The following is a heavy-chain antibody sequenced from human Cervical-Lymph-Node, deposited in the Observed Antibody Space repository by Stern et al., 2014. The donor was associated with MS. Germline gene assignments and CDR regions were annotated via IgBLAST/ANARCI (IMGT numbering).Heavy chain of an antibody. CDR3: ARVVGSMGYFYGMDV. Sequence: EVQLVESGAEVKKPGESLKISCKGSGYRFTSYWIGWVRQMPGKGLEWMGIIYPGDSDTRYSPSFQGQVPISADKSINPAYLQWSSLKASDTATFYCARVVGSMGYFYGMDVWGQGTTVTVSS. V-gene: IGHV5-51*03. J-gene: IGHJ6*02. CDR2: IYPGDSDT. CDR1: GYRFTSYW. D-gene: IGHD2-15*01.